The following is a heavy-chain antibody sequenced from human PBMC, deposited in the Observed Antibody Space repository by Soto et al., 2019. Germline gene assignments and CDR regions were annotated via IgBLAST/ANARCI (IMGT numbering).Heavy chain of an antibody. V-gene: IGHV3-23*01. CDR3: AKDRGIIVKAGDAFDV. CDR2: ISDSGDRT. J-gene: IGHJ3*01. D-gene: IGHD3-16*02. Sequence: RVSCRAAGVTRSMSAVNWVSKAPGKGLEWVSYISDSGDRTYYADSVKGRFTISRDRSKNTVSLQMDSLRAEDTAVYYCAKDRGIIVKAGDAFDVSGQGTKVTVSS. CDR1: GVTRSMSA.